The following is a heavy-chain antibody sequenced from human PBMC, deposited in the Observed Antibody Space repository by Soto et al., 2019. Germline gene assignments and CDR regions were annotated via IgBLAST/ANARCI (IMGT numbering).Heavy chain of an antibody. Sequence: QVQLHQWGAGLLKPSETLSLTCAVYGGSFSGYYWTWIRQPPGKGLEWIGEINHSGSTTYNPSLKSRVSISVDTSKNQFSLKLTSVTAADTAVYYCARIGFSSGWSFDYWGQGTLVTVSS. J-gene: IGHJ4*02. D-gene: IGHD6-19*01. CDR2: INHSGST. V-gene: IGHV4-34*01. CDR1: GGSFSGYY. CDR3: ARIGFSSGWSFDY.